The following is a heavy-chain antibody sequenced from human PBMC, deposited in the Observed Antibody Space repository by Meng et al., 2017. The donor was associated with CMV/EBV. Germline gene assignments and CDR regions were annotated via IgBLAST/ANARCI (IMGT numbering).Heavy chain of an antibody. CDR3: ARPTAGYSYGLVIRNNWVDP. Sequence: GESLKISCAASGFTFSSYGMHWVRQAPGKGLEWVAFIRYDGSNKYYADSVKGRFTISRDNSKNTLYLQMNSLRAEDTAVYYCARPTAGYSYGLVIRNNWVDPWGQGTLVTVSS. CDR1: GFTFSSYG. V-gene: IGHV3-30*02. D-gene: IGHD5-18*01. CDR2: IRYDGSNK. J-gene: IGHJ5*02.